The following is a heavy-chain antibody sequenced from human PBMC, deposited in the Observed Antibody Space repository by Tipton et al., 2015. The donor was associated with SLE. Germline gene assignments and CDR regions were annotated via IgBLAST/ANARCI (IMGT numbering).Heavy chain of an antibody. CDR3: ARDLGYCSGVTCYSAFDI. CDR1: GFTFSTYS. V-gene: IGHV3-21*01. J-gene: IGHJ3*02. CDR2: ISSTSTYI. D-gene: IGHD2-15*01. Sequence: GSLRLSCAASGFTFSTYSMNWVRQAPGKGLEWVSSISSTSTYIYYADSVNGRFTISRDNAKNSLYLQMNSLRADDTAVYYCARDLGYCSGVTCYSAFDIWGQGTMVTVSS.